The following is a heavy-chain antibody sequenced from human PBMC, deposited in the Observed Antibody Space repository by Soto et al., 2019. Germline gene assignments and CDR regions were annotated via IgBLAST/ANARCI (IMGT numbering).Heavy chain of an antibody. V-gene: IGHV4-31*03. D-gene: IGHD3-9*01. J-gene: IGHJ6*02. Sequence: SETLYLTCTVSGGSISSGGYYWSWIRQHPGKGLEWIGYIYYSGSTYYNPSLKSRVTISVDTSKNQFSLKLSSVTAADTAVYYCARDRDALRYFVGGMDVWGQGTTVTVSS. CDR3: ARDRDALRYFVGGMDV. CDR2: IYYSGST. CDR1: GGSISSGGYY.